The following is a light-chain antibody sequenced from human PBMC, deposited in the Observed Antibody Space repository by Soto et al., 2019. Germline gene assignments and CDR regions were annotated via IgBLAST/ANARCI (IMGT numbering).Light chain of an antibody. J-gene: IGLJ1*01. CDR1: SSDVGGYSY. CDR3: ASYTTSSTYA. Sequence: QSVLAQPASVSGSPGQSIAISCTGTSSDVGGYSYVSWYQQQPGKAPKLVISDVSNRPSGVSDRFSGSKSGNTASLTISGLQTEDEADYYRASYTTSSTYAFGTGTKVTVL. CDR2: DVS. V-gene: IGLV2-14*01.